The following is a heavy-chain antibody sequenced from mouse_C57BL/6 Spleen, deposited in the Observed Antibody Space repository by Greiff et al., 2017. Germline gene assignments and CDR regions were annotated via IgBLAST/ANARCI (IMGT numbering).Heavy chain of an antibody. CDR2: IYWDDDK. CDR3: ARYYYGSSYWYFDV. Sequence: QVTLKESGPGILQSSQTLSLTCSFSGFSLSTSGMGVSWIRQPSGKGLEWLAHIYWDDDKRYNPSLKSRLTISKDISRNQVFLKITSVDTADTATYYCARYYYGSSYWYFDVWGTGTTVTVSS. D-gene: IGHD1-1*01. J-gene: IGHJ1*03. V-gene: IGHV8-12*01. CDR1: GFSLSTSGMG.